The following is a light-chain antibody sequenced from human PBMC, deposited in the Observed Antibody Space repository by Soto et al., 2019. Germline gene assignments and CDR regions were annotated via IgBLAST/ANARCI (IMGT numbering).Light chain of an antibody. CDR1: NSDIGGYDY. V-gene: IGLV2-14*03. CDR3: SSYTTTTPVV. Sequence: QSALTQPASVSGSPGQSITISCTGTNSDIGGYDYVSWYQHHPGKAPRLLIYDVNNWPSGVSDRFSGSKSGNTASLTISGLQAEDEAVYYCSSYTTTTPVVFGGGTKLTVL. CDR2: DVN. J-gene: IGLJ2*01.